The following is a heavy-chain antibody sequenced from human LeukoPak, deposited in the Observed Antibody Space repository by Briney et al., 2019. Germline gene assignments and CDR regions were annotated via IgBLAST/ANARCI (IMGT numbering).Heavy chain of an antibody. CDR3: ARGGLPVFYYYMDV. V-gene: IGHV1-2*02. J-gene: IGHJ6*03. CDR2: INPSSCGT. D-gene: IGHD2-15*01. Sequence: WASVKVSCKASGYTFTGYFMRWVRQAPGQGLEWMGWINPSSCGTNYAQKFQGRVTMTTDTSVSTAYMDRSRLTSDDTAVYYCARGGLPVFYYYMDVWGKGTTVTISS. CDR1: GYTFTGYF.